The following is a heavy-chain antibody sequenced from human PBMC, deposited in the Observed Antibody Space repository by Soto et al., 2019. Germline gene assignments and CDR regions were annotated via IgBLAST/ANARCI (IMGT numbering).Heavy chain of an antibody. CDR1: GFSLSTSGMC. CDR2: IDWDDDK. V-gene: IGHV2-70*01. D-gene: IGHD3-10*01. CDR3: ARSKKYYYGSGSYYNYGPFDY. J-gene: IGHJ4*02. Sequence: ESGPTLVNPTQTLTLTCTFSGFSLSTSGMCVSWIRQPPGKALEWLALIDWDDDKYYSTSLKTRLTISKDTSKNQVVLTMTNMDPVDTATYYCARSKKYYYGSGSYYNYGPFDYWGQGTLVTVSS.